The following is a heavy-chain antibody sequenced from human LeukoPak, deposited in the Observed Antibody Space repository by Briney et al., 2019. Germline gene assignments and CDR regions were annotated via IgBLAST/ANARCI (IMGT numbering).Heavy chain of an antibody. CDR2: IYPGGTT. Sequence: GGSLRLSCVVSGITVRSNYMTWVRQAPGKGLEWVSVIYPGGTTFYADSVKGRFTISRDNSKNTLYLQMNSLRAEDTAVYYCAKDRSDSTTWYVGSHWGQGTLVTVSS. J-gene: IGHJ4*02. CDR3: AKDRSDSTTWYVGSH. CDR1: GITVRSNY. V-gene: IGHV3-53*01. D-gene: IGHD6-13*01.